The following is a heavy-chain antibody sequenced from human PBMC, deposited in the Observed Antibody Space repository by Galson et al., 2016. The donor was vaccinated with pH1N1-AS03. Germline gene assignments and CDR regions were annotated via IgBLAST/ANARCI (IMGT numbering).Heavy chain of an antibody. V-gene: IGHV3-21*01. J-gene: IGHJ4*02. CDR2: ISTTSSSI. CDR1: GFPFSGYS. Sequence: SLRLSCAASGFPFSGYSMNWVRQAPGKGLEWVSFISTTSSSIYYADPVKGRFTIPRDNAKNSLFLQMNSLRDEDTAVYYCARDGPPQGISVAGSFDFWGQGTLVTVSS. D-gene: IGHD6-19*01. CDR3: ARDGPPQGISVAGSFDF.